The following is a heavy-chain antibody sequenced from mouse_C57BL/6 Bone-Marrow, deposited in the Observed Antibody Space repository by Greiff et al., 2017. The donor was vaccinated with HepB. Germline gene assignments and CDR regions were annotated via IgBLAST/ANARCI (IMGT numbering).Heavy chain of an antibody. Sequence: QVQLQQPGAELVKPGASVKLSCKASGYTFTSYWMHWVKQRPGRGLEWIGRIDPNSGGTKYNEKFKSKATLTADKSSSTVYMELSRLTSEDSAVYFCARHNPYGSSYYFDYWGQGTTLTVSS. V-gene: IGHV1-62-3*01. CDR1: GYTFTSYW. J-gene: IGHJ2*01. CDR3: ARHNPYGSSYYFDY. D-gene: IGHD1-1*01. CDR2: IDPNSGGT.